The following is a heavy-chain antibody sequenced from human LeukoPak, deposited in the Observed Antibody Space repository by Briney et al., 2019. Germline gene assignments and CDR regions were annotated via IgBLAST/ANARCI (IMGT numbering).Heavy chain of an antibody. Sequence: ASVKVSCKASGYTFTSYYMHWVRQAPGQGLEWMGIINPSGGSTSYAQKFQGRVTITTDGSTSTAYMELSSLRSEDTAVYYCARDRCGGNSYAYWGQGTLVTVSS. CDR2: INPSGGST. D-gene: IGHD4-23*01. V-gene: IGHV1-46*01. CDR1: GYTFTSYY. CDR3: ARDRCGGNSYAY. J-gene: IGHJ4*02.